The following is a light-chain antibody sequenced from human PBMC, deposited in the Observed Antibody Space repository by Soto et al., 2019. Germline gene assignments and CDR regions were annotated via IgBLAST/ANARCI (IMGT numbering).Light chain of an antibody. Sequence: QGVGRTEASLNSVPRGGGPLTRGSRPGAVTSGHYPYWFQQKPGQAPRTLIYDTSNKHSWTPARFSGSLLGGKAALTLSGAQPEDEAEYYCLLSYSGARVFGTGTKVTVL. CDR2: DTS. J-gene: IGLJ1*01. V-gene: IGLV7-46*01. CDR3: LLSYSGARV. CDR1: PGAVTSGHY.